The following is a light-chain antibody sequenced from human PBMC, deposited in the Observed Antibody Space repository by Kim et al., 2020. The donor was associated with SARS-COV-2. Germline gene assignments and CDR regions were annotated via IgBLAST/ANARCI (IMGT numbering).Light chain of an antibody. V-gene: IGLV3-19*01. CDR2: VNK. Sequence: ALGQTGSITCHGDTLRSLFVNWYQQKPGQAPVLVIYVNKNRPSGIPDRFSGSSSGNTASLTITGAQAEDEADYYCNSRDSSGNHVVFGGGTQLTVL. J-gene: IGLJ2*01. CDR1: TLRSLF. CDR3: NSRDSSGNHVV.